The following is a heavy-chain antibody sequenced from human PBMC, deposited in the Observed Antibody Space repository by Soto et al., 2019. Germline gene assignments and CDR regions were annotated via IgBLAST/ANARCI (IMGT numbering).Heavy chain of an antibody. V-gene: IGHV4-31*03. Sequence: SETLSLTCTVSGGSISSGGYYWSWIRQHPGKGLEWIGYIYYSGSTYYNPSLKSRVTISVDTSKNQFSLKLSSVTAADTAVYYCARVDYGDYWYFDLWGRGTLVTVSS. CDR3: ARVDYGDYWYFDL. J-gene: IGHJ2*01. CDR1: GGSISSGGYY. CDR2: IYYSGST. D-gene: IGHD4-17*01.